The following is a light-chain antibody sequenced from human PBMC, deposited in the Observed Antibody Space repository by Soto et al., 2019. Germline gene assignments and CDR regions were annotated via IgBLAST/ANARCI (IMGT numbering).Light chain of an antibody. Sequence: EIVLTQSPDTLSLSPGERATLSCRASQSVSSSLAWYQQKPGQAPRLLIYDASNRATGIPARFSGSGSGTDFTLTISSLDPEDFAVYYCQQRSNWPPEVTFGRGTKVDIK. CDR3: QQRSNWPPEVT. CDR2: DAS. CDR1: QSVSSS. V-gene: IGKV3-11*01. J-gene: IGKJ3*01.